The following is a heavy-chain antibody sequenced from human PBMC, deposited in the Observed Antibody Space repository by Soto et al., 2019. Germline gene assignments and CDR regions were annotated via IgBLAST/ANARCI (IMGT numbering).Heavy chain of an antibody. D-gene: IGHD2-15*01. CDR1: GDSISTVDYF. J-gene: IGHJ5*01. CDR2: IYKSTTT. V-gene: IGHV4-30-4*01. Sequence: KTSETLSLTCSVSGDSISTVDYFWAWIRQPPGQALEYIGYIYKSTTTYYNPSFEGRVAISLDTSKSQFSLNVTSVTAADTAVYFCARGRYCLTGRCFPNWFDSWGQGTLVTVSS. CDR3: ARGRYCLTGRCFPNWFDS.